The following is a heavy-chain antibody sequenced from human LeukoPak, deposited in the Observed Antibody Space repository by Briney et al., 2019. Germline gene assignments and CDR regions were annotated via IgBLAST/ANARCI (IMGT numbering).Heavy chain of an antibody. CDR1: GFPFSSSG. CDR2: ISYDGKSN. J-gene: IGHJ4*02. D-gene: IGHD7-27*01. V-gene: IGHV3-30*03. Sequence: GRSLRLSWAAAGFPFSSSGMHWVRQGPGKGLEWVTFISYDGKSNFYTDSVKGRFTISRDNSKNTLYLQMDSLRAEDTAVYYCASGGNWGFLRIDYWGQGTLVTVSS. CDR3: ASGGNWGFLRIDY.